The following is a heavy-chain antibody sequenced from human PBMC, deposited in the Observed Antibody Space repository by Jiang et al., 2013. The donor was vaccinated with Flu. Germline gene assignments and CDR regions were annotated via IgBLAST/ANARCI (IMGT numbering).Heavy chain of an antibody. J-gene: IGHJ4*02. CDR3: ARCAALGAGDY. V-gene: IGHV4-34*01. D-gene: IGHD1-26*01. CDR2: INHSGST. CDR1: GGSFSGYY. Sequence: LLKPSETLSLTCAVYGGSFSGYYWSWIRQPPGKGLEWIGEINHSGSTNYNPSLKSRVTISVDTSKNQFSLKLSSVTAADTAVYYCARCAALGAGDYWGQGTLVTVSS.